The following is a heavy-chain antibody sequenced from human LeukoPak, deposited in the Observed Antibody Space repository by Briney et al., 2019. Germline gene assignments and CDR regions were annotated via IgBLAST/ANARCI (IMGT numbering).Heavy chain of an antibody. CDR2: IYYSGST. J-gene: IGHJ5*02. Sequence: SETLSLTCTVSGGSISSYYRSWIRQPPGKGLEWIGYIYYSGSTNYNPSLKSRVTISVDTSKNQFSLKLSSVTAADTAVYYCARGGGEGLSWFDPWGQGTLVTVSS. CDR1: GGSISSYY. D-gene: IGHD3-16*01. V-gene: IGHV4-59*01. CDR3: ARGGGEGLSWFDP.